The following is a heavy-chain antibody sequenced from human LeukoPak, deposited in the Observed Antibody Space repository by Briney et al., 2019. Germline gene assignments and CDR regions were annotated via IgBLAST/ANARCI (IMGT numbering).Heavy chain of an antibody. Sequence: SVKVSCKGSGYTFTSYYMHWVRQAPAQGLEWMGIIDPRCGSTRYAQKFQGRVTMPRDTSTSTVYMELSSLRSKYTAVYYCARGDCGGNCDAFDIWGKGTMVSVFS. CDR1: GYTFTSYY. CDR3: ARGDCGGNCDAFDI. V-gene: IGHV1-46*01. J-gene: IGHJ3*02. CDR2: IDPRCGST. D-gene: IGHD4-23*01.